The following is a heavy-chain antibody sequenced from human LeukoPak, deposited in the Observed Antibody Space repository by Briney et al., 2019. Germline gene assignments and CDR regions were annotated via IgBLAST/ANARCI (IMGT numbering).Heavy chain of an antibody. Sequence: PSETLSLTCAVSGGSISSSNWWSWVRQPPGEGLEWIGEIYHSGSTNYNPSLKGRVTISVDKSKNQFSLKLSSVTAADTAVYYCARDLGYCSGGRCDDYWGQGTLVTVSS. D-gene: IGHD2-15*01. V-gene: IGHV4-4*02. CDR2: IYHSGST. J-gene: IGHJ4*02. CDR3: ARDLGYCSGGRCDDY. CDR1: GGSISSSNW.